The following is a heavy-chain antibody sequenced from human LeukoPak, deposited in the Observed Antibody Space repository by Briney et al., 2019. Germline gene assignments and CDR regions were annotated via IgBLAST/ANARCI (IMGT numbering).Heavy chain of an antibody. CDR3: ARDGSGFYHYYYMDV. CDR2: ISVVSTYK. V-gene: IGHV3-21*06. D-gene: IGHD6-25*01. CDR1: GFTFTDYS. Sequence: GGSLRLSCAASGFTFTDYSINWVRQAPGKGLEWVSSISVVSTYKNYADSVKGRFTISRDNAKNLLFLQMSSLRAEDTAVYCCARDGSGFYHYYYMDVWGKGTTVTVSS. J-gene: IGHJ6*03.